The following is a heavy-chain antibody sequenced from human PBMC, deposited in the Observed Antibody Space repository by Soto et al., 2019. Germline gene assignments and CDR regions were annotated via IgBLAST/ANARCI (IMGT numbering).Heavy chain of an antibody. D-gene: IGHD2-8*01. CDR3: ARSRNGAVPDSINF. J-gene: IGHJ4*02. CDR2: ISRDGSSK. Sequence: GVSLRLSCAASGFTFSRYAMHWVRQAPGEGLEWVAVISRDGSSKYYGDSVKGRFTVSRDNSNNTLYLSMTSLRPDDTAVFYCARSRNGAVPDSINFWGQGTLVTVPQ. CDR1: GFTFSRYA. V-gene: IGHV3-30-3*01.